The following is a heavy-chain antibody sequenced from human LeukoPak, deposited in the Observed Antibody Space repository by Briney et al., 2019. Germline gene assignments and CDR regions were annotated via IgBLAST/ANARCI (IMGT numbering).Heavy chain of an antibody. CDR3: ARMGEGYYDSSGYLDY. J-gene: IGHJ4*02. CDR2: ISPIFGTA. CDR1: RDTFNSYP. V-gene: IGHV1-69*06. Sequence: GASVKVSCKASRDTFNSYPINWVLQAPGQELEWVGGISPIFGTANYAQKFQGRVTITADKSTSTAYMELSSLRSEDTAVYYCARMGEGYYDSSGYLDYWGQGTLVTVSS. D-gene: IGHD3-22*01.